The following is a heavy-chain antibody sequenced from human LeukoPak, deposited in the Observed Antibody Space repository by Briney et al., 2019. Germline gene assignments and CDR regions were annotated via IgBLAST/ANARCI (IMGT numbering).Heavy chain of an antibody. Sequence: PGGSLRLSCAASGFTFSSHAMSWVRQAPGKGLEWVSAISDSGAMTSYADSVKGRFTISRDNSKSTLYLQMNSLRAEDTAVYYCAKGNSASGSYRPFDYWGQGTRVTVSS. D-gene: IGHD3-10*01. CDR3: AKGNSASGSYRPFDY. CDR1: GFTFSSHA. CDR2: ISDSGAMT. J-gene: IGHJ4*02. V-gene: IGHV3-23*01.